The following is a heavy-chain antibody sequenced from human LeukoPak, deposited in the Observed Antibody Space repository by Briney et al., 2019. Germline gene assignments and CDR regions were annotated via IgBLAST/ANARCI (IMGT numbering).Heavy chain of an antibody. V-gene: IGHV1-46*01. CDR1: GNTFTSYY. CDR3: ARPEVATAYYYYYGMDV. CDR2: INPSGGST. J-gene: IGHJ6*02. D-gene: IGHD5-12*01. Sequence: ASVTVSCKASGNTFTSYYMHWVRQAPGQGLEWMGIINPSGGSTSYAQKFQGRVTMTRDTSTSTVYMELSSLRSEDTAVYYCARPEVATAYYYYYGMDVWGQGTTVTVSS.